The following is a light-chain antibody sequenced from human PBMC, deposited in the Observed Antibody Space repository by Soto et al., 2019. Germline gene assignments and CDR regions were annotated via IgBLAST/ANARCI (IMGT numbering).Light chain of an antibody. CDR1: SSNIGAGYD. V-gene: IGLV1-40*01. J-gene: IGLJ2*01. CDR3: QSYDSSLRGVV. Sequence: QSVLTQPPSVSGAPGQRVTISCTGSSSNIGAGYDVHWYQQLPGTAPKLLIYGNSNRPSGVPDRFSGSKSGTSASLAITGLQDEDEADYYCQSYDSSLRGVVFGGGTKLTVL. CDR2: GNS.